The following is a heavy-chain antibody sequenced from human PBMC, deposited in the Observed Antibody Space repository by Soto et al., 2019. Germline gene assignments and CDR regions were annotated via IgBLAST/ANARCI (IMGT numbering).Heavy chain of an antibody. V-gene: IGHV3-23*01. CDR2: ISGSGGST. D-gene: IGHD3-10*01. J-gene: IGHJ6*02. CDR1: GSTFTSSA. CDR3: ARDKDLPIIPYYYYGMDV. Sequence: GGSLTLSCSASGSTFTSSAMSRVCHAPGRGLEWVSAISGSGGSTYYADSVKGRFTISRDNSKNTLYLQMNSLRAEDTAVYYCARDKDLPIIPYYYYGMDVWCQGTTVTVSS.